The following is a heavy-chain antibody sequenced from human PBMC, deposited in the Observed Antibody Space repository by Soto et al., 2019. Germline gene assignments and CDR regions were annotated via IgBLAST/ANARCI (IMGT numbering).Heavy chain of an antibody. J-gene: IGHJ6*02. V-gene: IGHV3-30-3*01. CDR3: AREKEQRYYYYYGMDV. CDR2: ISYDGSNK. Sequence: GGSLRLSCAASGFTFSSYAMHWVRQAPGKGLEWVAVISYDGSNKYYADSVKGRFTISRDNSKNTLYLQMNSLRAEDTAVYYCAREKEQRYYYYYGMDVWGQGTTVTVS. CDR1: GFTFSSYA. D-gene: IGHD6-25*01.